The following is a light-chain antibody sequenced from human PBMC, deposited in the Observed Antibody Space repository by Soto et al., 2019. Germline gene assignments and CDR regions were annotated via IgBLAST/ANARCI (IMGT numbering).Light chain of an antibody. Sequence: QSVLTQPASVSGSPGQSITISCTGTSSDVGGYHYVSWYQEHPGKAPKLMIYDVSNRPSGVSNRFSGSKSGNTASLTISGLQAEDEADYHCSSYTSSSTYVFGTGTKLTVL. J-gene: IGLJ1*01. CDR3: SSYTSSSTYV. CDR2: DVS. V-gene: IGLV2-14*01. CDR1: SSDVGGYHY.